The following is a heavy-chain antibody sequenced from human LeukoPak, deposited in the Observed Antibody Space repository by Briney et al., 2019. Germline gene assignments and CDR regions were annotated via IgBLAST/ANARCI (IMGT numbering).Heavy chain of an antibody. V-gene: IGHV1-69*13. Sequence: ASVKVPCKASGGTFSSYAISWVRQAPGQGLEWMGGIIPIFGTANYAQKFQGRVTITADESTSTAYMELSSLRSEDTAVYYCARSRPPIVVVVAAPQYNWFDPWGQGTLVTVSS. D-gene: IGHD2-15*01. CDR3: ARSRPPIVVVVAAPQYNWFDP. CDR1: GGTFSSYA. CDR2: IIPIFGTA. J-gene: IGHJ5*02.